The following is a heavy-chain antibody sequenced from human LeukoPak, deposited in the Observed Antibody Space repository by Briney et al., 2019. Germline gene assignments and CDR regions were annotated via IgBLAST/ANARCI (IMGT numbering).Heavy chain of an antibody. CDR2: ISSSGSTI. J-gene: IGHJ4*02. D-gene: IGHD6-13*01. CDR3: ARALGSSWYPPNFDY. Sequence: PGGSLRLSCAASGFTFSSYEMNWVRQAPGKGLEWVSYISSSGSTIYYADSVKGRFTISRDNAKNSLYLQMNSLRAEDTAVYYCARALGSSWYPPNFDYWGQGTLVTVSS. CDR1: GFTFSSYE. V-gene: IGHV3-48*03.